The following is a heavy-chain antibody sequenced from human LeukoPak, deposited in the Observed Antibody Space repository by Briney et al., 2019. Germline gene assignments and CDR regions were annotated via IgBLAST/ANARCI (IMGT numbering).Heavy chain of an antibody. J-gene: IGHJ4*02. CDR1: GFTFSSYA. V-gene: IGHV3-30*04. D-gene: IGHD3-10*01. CDR2: ISYDGSNK. Sequence: GGSLRLSCAASGFTFSSYAMHWVRQAPGKGLEWVAVISYDGSNKYYADSVKGRFTISRDNSKNTLYLQMNSLRAEDTAVYYCATRGGPSTFGELLVALDSWGQGTLVTVSS. CDR3: ATRGGPSTFGELLVALDS.